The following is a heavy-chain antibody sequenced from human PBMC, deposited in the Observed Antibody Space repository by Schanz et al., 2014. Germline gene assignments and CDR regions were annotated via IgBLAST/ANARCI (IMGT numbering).Heavy chain of an antibody. CDR1: GFTFSTHA. Sequence: VQLVESGGGVVQPGRSLRLSCAASGFTFSTHAMHWVRQAPGKGLEWVAVIWYDGSNKYYADSVKGRFTISRDNSKNTLFLQMNSLRAEDTAVYYCAASSGWHPSTDYWGQGTLVTVSS. J-gene: IGHJ4*02. V-gene: IGHV3-33*08. D-gene: IGHD6-19*01. CDR2: IWYDGSNK. CDR3: AASSGWHPSTDY.